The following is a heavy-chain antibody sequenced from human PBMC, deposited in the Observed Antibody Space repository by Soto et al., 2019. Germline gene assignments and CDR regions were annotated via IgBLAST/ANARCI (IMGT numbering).Heavy chain of an antibody. D-gene: IGHD2-15*01. CDR1: GGSLSSGGYY. CDR2: IYYSGST. CDR3: ARGDCSGGSCYSGNWFDP. J-gene: IGHJ5*02. V-gene: IGHV4-31*03. Sequence: PSETLSLTCTVSGGSLSSGGYYWSWIRQHPGKGLEWIGYIYYSGSTYYSPSPKSRVTISVDTSKNQFSLKLSSVTAADTAVYYCARGDCSGGSCYSGNWFDPWGQGTLVTVSS.